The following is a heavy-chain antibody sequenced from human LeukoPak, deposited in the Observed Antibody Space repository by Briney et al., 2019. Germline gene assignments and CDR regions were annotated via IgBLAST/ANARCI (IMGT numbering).Heavy chain of an antibody. CDR3: ARDLAAAGMGY. CDR1: GGSISSSSYY. CDR2: IYYSGST. Sequence: PSETLSLTCTVSGGSISSSSYYWGWIRQPPGKGLEWIGSIYYSGSTYYNPSLKSRVTISADTSKNQFSLKLSSVTAADTAVYYCARDLAAAGMGYWGQGTLVTVSS. D-gene: IGHD6-13*01. V-gene: IGHV4-39*07. J-gene: IGHJ4*02.